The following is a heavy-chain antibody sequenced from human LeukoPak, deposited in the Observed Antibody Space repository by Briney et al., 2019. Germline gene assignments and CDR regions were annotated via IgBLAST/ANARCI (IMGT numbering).Heavy chain of an antibody. CDR3: ARRVYDFWNPRDYYMDV. D-gene: IGHD3-3*01. CDR1: GYSFTSYW. V-gene: IGHV5-51*01. J-gene: IGHJ6*03. CDR2: IYPGDSDT. Sequence: GESLKISCKGSGYSFTSYWIGWVRQMPGKGLEWMGIIYPGDSDTRYSPSFRGQVTISADKSFSTAYLQWSSLKASDTAMYYCARRVYDFWNPRDYYMDVWGKGTTVTVSS.